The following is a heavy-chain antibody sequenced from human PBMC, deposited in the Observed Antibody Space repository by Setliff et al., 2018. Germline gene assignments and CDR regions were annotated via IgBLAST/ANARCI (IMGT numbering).Heavy chain of an antibody. Sequence: ASVKVSCVASGFTISNYWMAWVRQAPGKGLEWVADIRQDGTNKYYMDSVEGRFTISRDNSKNSVYLQMNSLRAEDTALYHCAREVWTIYDKSWSGYTDLWGQGTQVTVSS. D-gene: IGHD3-3*01. V-gene: IGHV3-7*03. J-gene: IGHJ5*02. CDR1: GFTISNYW. CDR3: AREVWTIYDKSWSGYTDL. CDR2: IRQDGTNK.